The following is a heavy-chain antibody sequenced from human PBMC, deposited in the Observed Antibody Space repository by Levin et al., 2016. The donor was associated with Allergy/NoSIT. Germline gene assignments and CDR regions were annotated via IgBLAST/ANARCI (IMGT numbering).Heavy chain of an antibody. D-gene: IGHD5-12*01. V-gene: IGHV4-4*07. CDR2: IYTSGNT. Sequence: GSLRLSCTVSGASVNDYYWNWIRQPAGKGLEWIGRIYTSGNTMYNPSFKNRVTMSVDASKNHFSLNLTSVTAADTAVYYCAREWLLRYYDLWGRGTLVTVSS. CDR1: GASVNDYY. CDR3: AREWLLRYYDL. J-gene: IGHJ2*01.